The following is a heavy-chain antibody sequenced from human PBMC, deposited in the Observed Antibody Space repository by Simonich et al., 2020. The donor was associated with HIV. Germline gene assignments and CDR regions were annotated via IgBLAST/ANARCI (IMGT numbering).Heavy chain of an antibody. V-gene: IGHV4-34*01. CDR1: GGSFSGHY. Sequence: QVQPQQWGAGLLKPSETLSLTCAVNGGSFSGHYWTWIRQPPGKGLEWIGEINHSGSTNHNTSLKSRVTISVDTSKNHFSLKLSSVTAADTAVYYCAGLKTMGGYFDYWGQGTLVTVSS. CDR3: AGLKTMGGYFDY. CDR2: INHSGST. J-gene: IGHJ4*02. D-gene: IGHD3-10*01.